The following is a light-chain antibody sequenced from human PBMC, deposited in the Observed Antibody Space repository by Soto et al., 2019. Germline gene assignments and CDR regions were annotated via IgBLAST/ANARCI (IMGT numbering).Light chain of an antibody. CDR1: QSVRNN. CDR2: GAS. Sequence: EVMMKQSPATLCVSQGGRATLACRSSQSVRNNLAWYQQKPGQAPSLLIYGASTRATGIPARFSGSGSGTEFTLTISSLQSEDFAFFYCQQYDVWPRTFGQGTKVDIK. J-gene: IGKJ1*01. V-gene: IGKV3-15*01. CDR3: QQYDVWPRT.